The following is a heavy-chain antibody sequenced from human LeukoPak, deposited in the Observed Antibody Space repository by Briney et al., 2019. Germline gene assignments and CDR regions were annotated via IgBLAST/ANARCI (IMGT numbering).Heavy chain of an antibody. CDR3: ARGKSIRDSRSWLHT. CDR1: AGSVSDYY. D-gene: IGHD5-24*01. J-gene: IGHJ5*02. CDR2: VYYSGNT. Sequence: SESLSLTWTLSAGSVSDYYGGWVRQPPSNGLEWVGSVYYSGNTNYNPSLAGRVTISDHMSKNQPSLRLRSVAPAATACYYGARGKSIRDSRSWLHTWGQGILVSDSS. V-gene: IGHV4-59*02.